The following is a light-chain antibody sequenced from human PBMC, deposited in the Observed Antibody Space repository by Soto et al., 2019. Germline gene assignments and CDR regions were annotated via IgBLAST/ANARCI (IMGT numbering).Light chain of an antibody. CDR1: SSDVGGYNY. CDR2: EVS. Sequence: QSALTQPASVSGSPGQSIAISCTGTSSDVGGYNYVSWYQQHPGKAPKLMIYEVSNRPSGVSNRFSGSKSGSTASLTISGLQAEDEADYYCSSYTSSPYVFGTGTKVTVL. J-gene: IGLJ1*01. V-gene: IGLV2-14*01. CDR3: SSYTSSPYV.